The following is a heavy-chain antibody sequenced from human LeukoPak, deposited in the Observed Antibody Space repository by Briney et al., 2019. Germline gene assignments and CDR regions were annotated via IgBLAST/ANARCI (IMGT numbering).Heavy chain of an antibody. V-gene: IGHV3-74*01. CDR2: INTDGSIT. CDR1: GFTFSDYW. D-gene: IGHD3-10*01. J-gene: IGHJ4*02. Sequence: GGSPRLSCAASGFTFSDYWIHWVRQAPGKGLVWVSRINTDGSITNYADSVKGRFSISRDNAKNTLYLQMSSLRAEDTAVYYCARDRGPRTGFMVREAYDYWGQGTLVTVSS. CDR3: ARDRGPRTGFMVREAYDY.